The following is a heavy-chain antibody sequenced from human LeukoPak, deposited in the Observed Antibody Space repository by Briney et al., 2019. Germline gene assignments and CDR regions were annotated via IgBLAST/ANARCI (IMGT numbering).Heavy chain of an antibody. D-gene: IGHD5-18*01. CDR1: GFTFSSSG. CDR3: ARSPPGHSHGYDY. J-gene: IGHJ4*02. Sequence: GGSLRLSCAASGFTFSSSGMNWVRQAPGKGLEWVSYISSRSSTIYYADSVKGRFTISRDNAKNSLYLQMHSLRAEDTAVYYCARSPPGHSHGYDYWGQGTLVTVSS. CDR2: ISSRSSTI. V-gene: IGHV3-48*04.